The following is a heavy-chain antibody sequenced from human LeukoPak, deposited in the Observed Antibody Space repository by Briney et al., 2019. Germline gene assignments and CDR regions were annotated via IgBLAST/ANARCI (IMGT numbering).Heavy chain of an antibody. CDR1: GGSFSGYY. J-gene: IGHJ4*02. D-gene: IGHD3-3*01. CDR3: AGGPRITIFGVVIRFDY. Sequence: SETLSLTCAVYGGSFSGYYWSWIRQPPGKGLEWIGEINHSGSTNYDPSLKSRVTISVDTSKNQFSLELSSVTAADTAVYYCAGGPRITIFGVVIRFDYWGQGTLVTVSS. V-gene: IGHV4-34*01. CDR2: INHSGST.